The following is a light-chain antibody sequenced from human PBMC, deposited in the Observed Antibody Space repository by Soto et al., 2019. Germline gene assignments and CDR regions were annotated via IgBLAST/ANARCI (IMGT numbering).Light chain of an antibody. Sequence: DIQITQSLSSLSASVGDRVSITGRASQRIGNYVNWYQQKPGKAPNLRIYAVSSLQSGVPSRFSGMGSGTDFTLTISNLHPANFATYYCQQSYSTLPITFCQGTRLQN. CDR1: QRIGNY. CDR2: AVS. J-gene: IGKJ5*01. V-gene: IGKV1-39*01. CDR3: QQSYSTLPIT.